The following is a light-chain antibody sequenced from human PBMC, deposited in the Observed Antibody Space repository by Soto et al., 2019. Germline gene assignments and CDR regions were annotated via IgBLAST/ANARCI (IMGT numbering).Light chain of an antibody. CDR1: SSDVGAYDY. CDR3: ASHTTPNPRV. Sequence: QSALTQPASVSGSPGQSIAISCTGTSSDVGAYDYVSWYQQHPDRAPRLVIYEVSNRPSGVSNRFSGSKSVNTATLTISGLQAEDEAVYYCASHTTPNPRVFGTGTKVTVL. J-gene: IGLJ1*01. CDR2: EVS. V-gene: IGLV2-14*03.